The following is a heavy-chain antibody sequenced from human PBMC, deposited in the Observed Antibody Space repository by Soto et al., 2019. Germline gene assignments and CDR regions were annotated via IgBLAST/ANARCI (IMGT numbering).Heavy chain of an antibody. CDR2: IYPGDSDT. J-gene: IGHJ6*03. D-gene: IGHD1-1*01. CDR1: GYSFTSYW. Sequence: PGESLKISCKGSGYSFTSYWIGWVRQMPGKGLEWMGIIYPGDSDTRYSPSFQGQVTISADKSISTAYLQWSSLKASDTAMYYCARHWNSYYYYMDVWGKGTTVTVSS. V-gene: IGHV5-51*01. CDR3: ARHWNSYYYYMDV.